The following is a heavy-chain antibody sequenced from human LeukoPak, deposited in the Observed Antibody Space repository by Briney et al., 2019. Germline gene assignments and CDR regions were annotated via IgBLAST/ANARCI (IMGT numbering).Heavy chain of an antibody. CDR1: GFTFSTYS. D-gene: IGHD3-22*01. V-gene: IGHV3-21*01. J-gene: IGHJ4*02. Sequence: PGGSLRLSCAASGFTFSTYSMNWVRQAPGKGLEWVSSISSSSSYIYYADSVKGRFTISRDNAKKSVYLQMNSLRAEDTAVYYCAKDSGSSGYPRGFDYWGQGILVTVSS. CDR3: AKDSGSSGYPRGFDY. CDR2: ISSSSSYI.